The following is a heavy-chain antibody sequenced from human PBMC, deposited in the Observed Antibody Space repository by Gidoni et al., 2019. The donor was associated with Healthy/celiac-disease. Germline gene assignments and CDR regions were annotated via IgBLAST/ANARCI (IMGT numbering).Heavy chain of an antibody. Sequence: QVQLVESGGGVVQPGRSLRLSCAASGFPFSSYGMHWVRQAPGKGLEWVEVISYDGSNKYYADSVKGRFTISRDNSKNTLYLQMNSLRAEDTAVYYCAKGVIPGAMVTSFDYWGQGTLVTVSS. V-gene: IGHV3-30*18. CDR2: ISYDGSNK. D-gene: IGHD5-18*01. CDR1: GFPFSSYG. CDR3: AKGVIPGAMVTSFDY. J-gene: IGHJ4*02.